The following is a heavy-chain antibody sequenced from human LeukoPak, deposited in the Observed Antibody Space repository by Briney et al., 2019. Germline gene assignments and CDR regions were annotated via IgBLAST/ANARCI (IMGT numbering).Heavy chain of an antibody. Sequence: GESLKISCKGSGYSFTSYWIGWVRQMPGKGLEWMGIIYPGDSDTRYSPSFQGQVTISADKSISTAYLQWSSLKASDTAMYYCATQTTLTGYSGAFDIWGQGTMVTVSS. CDR1: GYSFTSYW. CDR3: ATQTTLTGYSGAFDI. CDR2: IYPGDSDT. D-gene: IGHD3-9*01. V-gene: IGHV5-51*01. J-gene: IGHJ3*02.